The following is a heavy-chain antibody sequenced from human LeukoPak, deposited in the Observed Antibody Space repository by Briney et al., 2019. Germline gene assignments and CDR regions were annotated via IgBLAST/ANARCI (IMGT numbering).Heavy chain of an antibody. J-gene: IGHJ4*02. V-gene: IGHV3-23*01. Sequence: GGFLRLSRAASGLTFSSYAMSWVRQAPGKGLEWVSAISGSGGSTYYADSVKGRFTISRDNSKNTLYLQMNSLRAEDTAVYYCAQGRYFDWLSKDYFDYWGQGTLVTVSS. D-gene: IGHD3-9*01. CDR2: ISGSGGST. CDR3: AQGRYFDWLSKDYFDY. CDR1: GLTFSSYA.